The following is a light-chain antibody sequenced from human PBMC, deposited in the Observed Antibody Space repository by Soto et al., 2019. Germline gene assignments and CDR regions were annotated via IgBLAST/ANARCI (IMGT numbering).Light chain of an antibody. CDR3: QSFDSSLSVVV. V-gene: IGLV1-40*01. Sequence: QAVLTQPPSVSGAPGQRVTISCTGSSSNIGAGYDVSWYQQLPGTAPKLLIYVNNNRPSGVPDRFSGSKSGTSASLDITGLQAGDEADYFCQSFDSSLSVVVFGGGTKVTVL. CDR1: SSNIGAGYD. J-gene: IGLJ2*01. CDR2: VNN.